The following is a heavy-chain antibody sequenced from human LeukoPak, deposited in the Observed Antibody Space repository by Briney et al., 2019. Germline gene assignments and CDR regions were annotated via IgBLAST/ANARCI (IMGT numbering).Heavy chain of an antibody. CDR3: ARRGYSYGVYYYMDV. CDR1: GGSISSYY. V-gene: IGHV4-59*08. J-gene: IGHJ6*03. Sequence: SETLSLTCTVSGGSISSYYWSWIRQPPGKGLEWIGYIYYSGSTDYNPSLKSRVTISVDTSKNQFSLKLSSVTAADTAVYYCARRGYSYGVYYYMDVWGKGTTVTVSS. D-gene: IGHD5-18*01. CDR2: IYYSGST.